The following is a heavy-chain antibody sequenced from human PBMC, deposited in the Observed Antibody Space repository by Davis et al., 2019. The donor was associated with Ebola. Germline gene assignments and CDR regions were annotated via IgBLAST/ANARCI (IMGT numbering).Heavy chain of an antibody. J-gene: IGHJ6*02. Sequence: PGGSLRLSCEASGFTFGDYAMHWVRQPPGQGLEWVASISWHTVKTGYSDSVKGRFTISRDNAKNVMYLQMNSLRAEDTAVYFCARDRIPAAIDYYASDAWGQGTTVTVSS. D-gene: IGHD2-2*01. V-gene: IGHV3-9*01. CDR2: ISWHTVKT. CDR1: GFTFGDYA. CDR3: ARDRIPAAIDYYASDA.